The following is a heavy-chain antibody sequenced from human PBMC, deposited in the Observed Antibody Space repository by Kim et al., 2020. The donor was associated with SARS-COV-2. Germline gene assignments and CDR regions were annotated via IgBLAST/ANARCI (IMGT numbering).Heavy chain of an antibody. D-gene: IGHD3-16*01. V-gene: IGHV4-59*01. CDR2: IYYTGSS. CDR3: ARDGDFTFGGLDY. Sequence: SETLSLTCTVSGGSISSYYWSWIRQPPGKGLEWIGYIYYTGSSNYSPSLKRRVTISVDTSKNQFSLKLSSVTAADTAVYYCARDGDFTFGGLDYWGQGTLVTVSS. CDR1: GGSISSYY. J-gene: IGHJ4*02.